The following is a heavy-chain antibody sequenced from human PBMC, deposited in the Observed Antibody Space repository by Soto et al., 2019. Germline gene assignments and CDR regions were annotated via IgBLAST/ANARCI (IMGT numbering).Heavy chain of an antibody. D-gene: IGHD6-13*01. CDR2: IKSKTDGGTT. CDR3: TTAGIAAARRSRFWY. J-gene: IGHJ4*02. CDR1: GFPFSNAW. V-gene: IGHV3-15*07. Sequence: GGSLRLSCAASGFPFSNAWMNWVRQAPGKGLEWVGRIKSKTDGGTTDYAAPVKGRFTISRDDSKNTLYLQMNSLKTEDTAVYYCTTAGIAAARRSRFWYWGQGTLVTVSS.